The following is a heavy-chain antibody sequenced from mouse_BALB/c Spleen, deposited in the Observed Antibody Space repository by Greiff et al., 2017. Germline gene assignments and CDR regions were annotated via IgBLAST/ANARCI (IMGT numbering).Heavy chain of an antibody. Sequence: EVQRVESGGGLVKPGGSLKLSCAASGFTFSDYYMYWVRQTPEKRLEWVATISDGGSYTYYPDSVKGRFTISRDNAKNNLYLQMSSLKSEDTAMYYCARDRGITPKDAMDYWGQGTSVTVSS. V-gene: IGHV5-4*02. J-gene: IGHJ4*01. D-gene: IGHD2-4*01. CDR3: ARDRGITPKDAMDY. CDR1: GFTFSDYY. CDR2: ISDGGSYT.